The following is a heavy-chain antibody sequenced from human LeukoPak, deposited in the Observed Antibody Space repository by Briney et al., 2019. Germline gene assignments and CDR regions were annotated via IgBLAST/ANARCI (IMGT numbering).Heavy chain of an antibody. CDR2: IWYDGSDK. V-gene: IGHV3-33*01. Sequence: GGSLRLSCAASGFPFSNYAMHWVRRDPGKGLERVAVIWYDGSDKYYGESLKGRFTISRDNSKNTLYLQMNSLRAEDSAVYYCARGPPGDFWTYDYYYYGMDVWGQGTTVTVSS. D-gene: IGHD3/OR15-3a*01. J-gene: IGHJ6*02. CDR1: GFPFSNYA. CDR3: ARGPPGDFWTYDYYYYGMDV.